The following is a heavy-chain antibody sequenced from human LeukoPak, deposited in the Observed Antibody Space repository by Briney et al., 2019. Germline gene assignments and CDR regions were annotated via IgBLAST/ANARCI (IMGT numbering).Heavy chain of an antibody. CDR1: GYSIISDYY. V-gene: IGHV4-38-2*02. CDR3: ARDRREYSSSSGAAFDY. Sequence: SETLSLTCTVSGYSIISDYYWGWIRQPPGKELEWIGSIYHTGTTYYNPSLRSRVTISVDTSKNQFSLKLSSVTAADTAVYYCARDRREYSSSSGAAFDYWGQGTLVTVSS. J-gene: IGHJ4*02. D-gene: IGHD6-6*01. CDR2: IYHTGTT.